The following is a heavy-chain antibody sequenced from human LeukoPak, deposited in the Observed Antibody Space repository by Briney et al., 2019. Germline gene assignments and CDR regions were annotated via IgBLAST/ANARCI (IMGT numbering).Heavy chain of an antibody. CDR1: EFSVGSNY. CDR3: VRHAASGGSGVDH. D-gene: IGHD3-10*01. J-gene: IGHJ4*02. Sequence: PGGSLRLSCAASEFSVGSNYMTWVRQAPGKGLEWVSLIYSGGSTYYADSVKGRFTISRDNSKNTLYLQMNSLRAEDTAVYYCVRHAASGGSGVDHWGQGTLVTVSS. CDR2: IYSGGST. V-gene: IGHV3-66*04.